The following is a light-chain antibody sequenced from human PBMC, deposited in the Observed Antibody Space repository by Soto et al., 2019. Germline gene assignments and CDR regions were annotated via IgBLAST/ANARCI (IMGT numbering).Light chain of an antibody. J-gene: IGKJ3*01. CDR1: QSVGRD. V-gene: IGKV3-11*01. Sequence: DIVLTQSPATLSLSPGERATLSCRASQSVGRDLAWYQQKPAQTPTLLIYDASNSATGIPARFSGSGSGTDFTLTITSLEPEDFAVYYCQHRHNFGPGTKVEVK. CDR2: DAS. CDR3: QHRHN.